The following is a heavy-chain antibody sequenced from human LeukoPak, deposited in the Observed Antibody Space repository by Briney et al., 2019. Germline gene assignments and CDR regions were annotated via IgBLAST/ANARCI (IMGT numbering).Heavy chain of an antibody. CDR2: IKGDGNEK. CDR1: GFTFNNNW. V-gene: IGHV3-7*01. D-gene: IGHD3-10*01. CDR3: AKEGAYPIITYDS. Sequence: GGSLRLSCVASGFTFNNNWMNWVRQAPGKGLEWVANIKGDGNEKNYVDSVKGRFSISRDNARNSLYLQMDSLRAEDTAVYYCAKEGAYPIITYDSWGQGALVSVSS. J-gene: IGHJ5*01.